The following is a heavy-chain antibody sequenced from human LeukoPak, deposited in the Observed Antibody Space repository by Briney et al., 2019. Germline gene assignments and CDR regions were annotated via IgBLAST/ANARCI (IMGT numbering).Heavy chain of an antibody. CDR2: ISDSGGST. J-gene: IGHJ4*02. Sequence: GGSLRLSCAASGFTFSSYAMSWVRQAPGKGLEWVSGISDSGGSTYYADSVKGRFTISRDNSKNTLYLQMNSLRAEDTAVYYCAKVNYYESSGYYDYWGQGTLVTVSS. D-gene: IGHD3-22*01. V-gene: IGHV3-23*01. CDR3: AKVNYYESSGYYDY. CDR1: GFTFSSYA.